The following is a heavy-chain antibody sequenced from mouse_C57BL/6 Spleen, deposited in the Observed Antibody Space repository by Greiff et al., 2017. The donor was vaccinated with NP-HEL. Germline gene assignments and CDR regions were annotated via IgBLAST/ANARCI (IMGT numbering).Heavy chain of an antibody. CDR2: IHPNSGST. CDR3: AREGLRGYYYAMDY. Sequence: QVQLKQPGAELVKPGASVKLSCKASGYTFTSYWMHWVKQRPGQGLEWIGMIHPNSGSTNYNEKFKSKATLTVDKSSSTAYMQLSSLTSEDSAVYYCAREGLRGYYYAMDYWGQGTSVTVSS. J-gene: IGHJ4*01. V-gene: IGHV1-64*01. CDR1: GYTFTSYW. D-gene: IGHD2-4*01.